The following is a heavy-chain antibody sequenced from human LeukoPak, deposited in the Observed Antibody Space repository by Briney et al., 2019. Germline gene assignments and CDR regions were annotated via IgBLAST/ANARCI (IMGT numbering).Heavy chain of an antibody. J-gene: IGHJ4*02. V-gene: IGHV1-2*02. CDR3: ARDPPIVVVPAAYGDY. CDR1: GYTFTGYY. CDR2: INPNSGGT. D-gene: IGHD2-2*01. Sequence: ASVKVSCKASGYTFTGYYMHWVRRAPGQGLEWMGWINPNSGGTNYAQKFQGRVTMTRDTSISTAYMELSRLRSDDTAVYYCARDPPIVVVPAAYGDYWGQGTLVTVSS.